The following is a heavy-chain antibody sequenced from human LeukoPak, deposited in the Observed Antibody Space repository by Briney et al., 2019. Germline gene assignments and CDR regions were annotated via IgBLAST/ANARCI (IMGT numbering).Heavy chain of an antibody. Sequence: PSETLSLTCTVSGGSISSSSYYWGWIRQPPGKGLEWIGSIYYSGSTYYNPSLKSRVTISVDTSKNQFSLKLSSVTAADTAVYYCARLRRWLQLDYWGQGTLVTVSS. CDR2: IYYSGST. CDR3: ARLRRWLQLDY. D-gene: IGHD5-24*01. J-gene: IGHJ4*02. CDR1: GGSISSSSYY. V-gene: IGHV4-39*07.